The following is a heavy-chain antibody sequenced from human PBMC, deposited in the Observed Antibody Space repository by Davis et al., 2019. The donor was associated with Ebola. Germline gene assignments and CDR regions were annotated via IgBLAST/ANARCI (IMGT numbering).Heavy chain of an antibody. CDR3: AGETYYYYYGMDV. CDR2: INSDGSST. Sequence: GGSLRLSCAASGFTFSSYGMHWVRQAPGKGLVWVSRINSDGSSTSYADSVKGRFTISRDNAKNTLYLQMNSLRAEDTAVYYCAGETYYYYYGMDVWGQGTTVTVSS. J-gene: IGHJ6*02. V-gene: IGHV3-74*01. CDR1: GFTFSSYG.